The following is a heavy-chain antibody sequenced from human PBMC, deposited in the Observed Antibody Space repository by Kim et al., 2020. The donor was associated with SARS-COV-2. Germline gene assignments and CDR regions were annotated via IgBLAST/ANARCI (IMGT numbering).Heavy chain of an antibody. CDR1: GYTFTGYY. CDR3: SRGPYYYDRSGYYLY. D-gene: IGHD3-22*01. V-gene: IGHV1-2*04. Sequence: ASVKVSCKASGYTFTGYYMHWVRQAPGQGLEWMGWINPNSGGTNYAQKFQGWVTMTRDTSINTAYMELSRLRPDDTAVYYCSRGPYYYDRSGYYLYWGPGTLGTLSP. J-gene: IGHJ4*02. CDR2: INPNSGGT.